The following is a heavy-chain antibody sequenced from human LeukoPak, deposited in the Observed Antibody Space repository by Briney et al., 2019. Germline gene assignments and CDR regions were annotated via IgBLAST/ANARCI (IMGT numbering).Heavy chain of an antibody. CDR3: VREKGHYGPGISYTTDAFDI. CDR1: GDPVNKFY. Sequence: PSETLSLTCNVSGDPVNKFYWPWTRKPPGKGREGFGYVYYSGSTNYNPSLKSRVTISIDTSRNQFSLNLRSVTAADTAVYYCVREKGHYGPGISYTTDAFDIWGQGTVVTVSS. J-gene: IGHJ3*02. V-gene: IGHV4-59*02. CDR2: VYYSGST. D-gene: IGHD3-10*01.